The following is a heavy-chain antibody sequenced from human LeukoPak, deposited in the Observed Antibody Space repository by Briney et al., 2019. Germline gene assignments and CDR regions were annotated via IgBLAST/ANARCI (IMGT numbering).Heavy chain of an antibody. CDR1: GFTFSDYD. Sequence: GGSLTLSCAASGFTFSDYDMHWVRQATGKGLEWVSAIGTAGDTYYTGSVKGRFTISRENAKNSLYLQMNSLRAGDTAVYYCARVAKERVGGVYYFDYWGQGTLVTVSS. D-gene: IGHD1-1*01. J-gene: IGHJ4*02. CDR3: ARVAKERVGGVYYFDY. CDR2: IGTAGDT. V-gene: IGHV3-13*01.